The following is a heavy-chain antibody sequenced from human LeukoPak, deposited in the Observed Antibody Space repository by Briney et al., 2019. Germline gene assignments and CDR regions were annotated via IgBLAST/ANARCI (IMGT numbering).Heavy chain of an antibody. CDR2: INPNSGGT. CDR1: GYTFTGYY. J-gene: IGHJ5*02. V-gene: IGHV1-2*04. D-gene: IGHD2-15*01. Sequence: ASVKVSCKASGYTFTGYYMHWVRQAPGQGLEWMGWINPNSGGTNYAQKFQGWVTMTRDTSISTAYMELSRLRSDDTAVYYCARGYLALPCCSGGSCYANWFDPWGQGTLVTVSS. CDR3: ARGYLALPCCSGGSCYANWFDP.